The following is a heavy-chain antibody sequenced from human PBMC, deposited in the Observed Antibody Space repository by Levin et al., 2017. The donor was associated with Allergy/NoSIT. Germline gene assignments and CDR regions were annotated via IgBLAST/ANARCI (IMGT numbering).Heavy chain of an antibody. Sequence: PGGSLRLSCEASSFTFGNNAVSWVRQAPGEGLEWVASISGSGGRTYYADSVKGHMTISRDNSKNTIYLEMNSLRAEDTAVYYCATGGCSSSSCQPVNNWGQGTLVTVSS. CDR2: ISGSGGRT. V-gene: IGHV3-23*01. CDR1: SFTFGNNA. D-gene: IGHD2-2*01. J-gene: IGHJ4*02. CDR3: ATGGCSSSSCQPVNN.